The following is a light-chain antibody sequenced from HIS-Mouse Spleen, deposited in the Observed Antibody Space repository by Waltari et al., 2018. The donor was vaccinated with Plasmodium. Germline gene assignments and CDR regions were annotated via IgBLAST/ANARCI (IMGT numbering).Light chain of an antibody. J-gene: IGLJ3*02. V-gene: IGLV3-25*03. Sequence: SYELTQPPSVSVSPGQTARITCSGDALPKQYAYWYQQKPGQAPALVIYKDSERPSGIPERVSGSSSGTTVTLTISGVQAEDEADYYCQSADSSGTPNWVFGGGTKLTVL. CDR1: ALPKQY. CDR2: KDS. CDR3: QSADSSGTPNWV.